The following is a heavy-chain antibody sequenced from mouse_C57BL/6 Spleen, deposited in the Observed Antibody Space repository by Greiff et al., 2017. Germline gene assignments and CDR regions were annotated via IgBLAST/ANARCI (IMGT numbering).Heavy chain of an antibody. J-gene: IGHJ2*01. CDR1: GSAFSSYW. D-gene: IGHD1-1*01. Sequence: VQLQQSGAELVKPGASVKISCKASGSAFSSYWLNWVKRRPGRGLEWIGQIYPGEGDTNYNGKFKGKATLTADKSSSTAYMQLSSLTSEDSAVYFCAATVVVHFDYWGQGTTLTVSS. CDR2: IYPGEGDT. V-gene: IGHV1-80*01. CDR3: AATVVVHFDY.